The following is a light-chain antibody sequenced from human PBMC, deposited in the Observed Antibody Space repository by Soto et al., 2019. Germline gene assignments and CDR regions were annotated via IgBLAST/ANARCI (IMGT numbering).Light chain of an antibody. V-gene: IGKV3-11*01. J-gene: IGKJ1*01. CDR2: QTS. CDR3: HQRQSWPRT. CDR1: QSVFNNH. Sequence: EIVLTPSPGTLSLSPGERATLSCRASQSVFNNHIGWYQQKPGQAPRLLIYQTSIRAAGIPARFSASGSGTDFTLTISDVQPEDFALYYCHQRQSWPRTFGQGTKGDIK.